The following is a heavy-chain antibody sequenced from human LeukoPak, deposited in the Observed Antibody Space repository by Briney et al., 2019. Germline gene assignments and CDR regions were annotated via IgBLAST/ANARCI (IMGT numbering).Heavy chain of an antibody. V-gene: IGHV3-23*01. D-gene: IGHD5-12*01. CDR1: XXXXA. CDR2: ISGSGGST. CDR3: AKSSGLRFPDY. Sequence: XXXXAMSXXRQAPGKGXEWVSAISGSGGSTYYADSVKGRFTISRDNSKNTLYLQMNSLRAEDTAVYYCAKSSGLRFPDYWGQGTLVTVSS. J-gene: IGHJ4*02.